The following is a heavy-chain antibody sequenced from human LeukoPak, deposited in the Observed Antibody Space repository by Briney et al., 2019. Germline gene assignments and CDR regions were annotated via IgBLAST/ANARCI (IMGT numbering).Heavy chain of an antibody. CDR2: INHSGST. V-gene: IGHV4-34*01. D-gene: IGHD3-3*01. CDR3: ARRRITIFGVVLYYFDY. CDR1: GGSFSGYY. Sequence: PSETLSLTCAVYGGSFSGYYWSWIRQPPGKGLEWIGEINHSGSTNYNPPLKSRVTISVDTSKNQFSLKLSSVTAADTAVYYCARRRITIFGVVLYYFDYWGQGTLVTVSS. J-gene: IGHJ4*02.